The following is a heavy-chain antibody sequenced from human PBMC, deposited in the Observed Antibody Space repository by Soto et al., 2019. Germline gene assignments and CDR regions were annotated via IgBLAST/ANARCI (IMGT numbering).Heavy chain of an antibody. CDR1: VYSFTIYD. D-gene: IGHD2-21*02. V-gene: IGHV1-8*01. CDR3: ARQSCFGAACYSYLPFDN. J-gene: IGHJ4*02. Sequence: GASVTVSCTASVYSFTIYDINWVRQATGQGLEWMGWMNPNSGNTGYAQKFQGQVTISVDKSIDTAYLQWSSLKASDTAMYFCARQSCFGAACYSYLPFDNWGLGTQVTVSS. CDR2: MNPNSGNT.